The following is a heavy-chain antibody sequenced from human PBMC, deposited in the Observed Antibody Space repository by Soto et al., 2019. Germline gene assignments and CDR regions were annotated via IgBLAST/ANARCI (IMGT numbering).Heavy chain of an antibody. V-gene: IGHV4-30-4*01. CDR3: ARERYDSSGQYMDY. Sequence: PSETLSLTCTVSGGSISSGDYYWSWIRQPPGKGLEWIGYIYYSGSTYYNPSLKSRVNISVDTSKNQFSLKLSSVTAADTAVYYCARERYDSSGQYMDYWGQGTLVTVSS. J-gene: IGHJ4*02. D-gene: IGHD3-22*01. CDR2: IYYSGST. CDR1: GGSISSGDYY.